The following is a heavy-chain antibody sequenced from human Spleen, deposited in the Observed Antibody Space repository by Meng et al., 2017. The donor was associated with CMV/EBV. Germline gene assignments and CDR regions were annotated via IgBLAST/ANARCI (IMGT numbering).Heavy chain of an antibody. J-gene: IGHJ4*02. D-gene: IGHD2-2*01. CDR1: GASIGSGSYY. CDR3: ARDGTLNQLLFDY. V-gene: IGHV4-39*07. Sequence: SETLSLTCTVSGASIGSGSYYWGWIRQPPGQGLEWIGSIYYDGSTSYNPSLKSRVTISVDTSKNQFSLKLSSVTAADTAVYYCARDGTLNQLLFDYWGQGTLVTVSS. CDR2: IYYDGST.